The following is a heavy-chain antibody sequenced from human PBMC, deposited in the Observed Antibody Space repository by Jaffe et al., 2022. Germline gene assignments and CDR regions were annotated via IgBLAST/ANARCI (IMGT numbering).Heavy chain of an antibody. CDR2: IIPIFGTA. J-gene: IGHJ3*02. Sequence: QVQLVQSGAEVKKPGSSVKVSCKASGGTFSSYAISWVRQAPGQGLEWMGGIIPIFGTANYAQKFQGRVTITADESTSTAYMELSSLRSEDTAVYYCARDENSGYDRGRNDAFDIWGQGTMVTVSS. CDR1: GGTFSSYA. V-gene: IGHV1-69*01. D-gene: IGHD5-12*01. CDR3: ARDENSGYDRGRNDAFDI.